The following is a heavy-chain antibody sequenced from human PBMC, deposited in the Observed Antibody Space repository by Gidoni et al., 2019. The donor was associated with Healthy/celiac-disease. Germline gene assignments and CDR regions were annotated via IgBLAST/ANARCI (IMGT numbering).Heavy chain of an antibody. CDR3: ARFQTRIQLWFFFDY. J-gene: IGHJ4*02. Sequence: QVQLVASGGALVKPGGSLRLSCAASGFTFRDYYMSWIRQAPGKGLEWVSDSSSSVSTIYYADSVKGRFTRSRDNAKNSLYLQMNSLRAEDTAVYYCARFQTRIQLWFFFDYWGQGTLVTVSS. CDR1: GFTFRDYY. V-gene: IGHV3-11*01. CDR2: SSSSVSTI. D-gene: IGHD5-18*01.